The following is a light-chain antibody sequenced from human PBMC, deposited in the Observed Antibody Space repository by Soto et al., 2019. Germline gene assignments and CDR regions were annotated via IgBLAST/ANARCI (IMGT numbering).Light chain of an antibody. Sequence: EIVLTQSPGTLSLSPGESATPSCRASQRVSTSYVAWYQQIPGQAPRLLIYAASTRATGIPARFSGSGSGTEFTLTISSLQSEDFAVYYCQQYNNWPLTFGGGTKVDIK. CDR2: AAS. J-gene: IGKJ4*01. CDR3: QQYNNWPLT. CDR1: QRVSTS. V-gene: IGKV3-15*01.